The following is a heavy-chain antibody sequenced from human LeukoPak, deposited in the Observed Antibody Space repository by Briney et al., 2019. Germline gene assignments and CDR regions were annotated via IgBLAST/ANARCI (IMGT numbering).Heavy chain of an antibody. V-gene: IGHV1-46*01. D-gene: IGHD3-16*01. CDR2: INPSGGST. CDR3: ARGGGRPLKGPYYYYYGMDV. Sequence: GASVKVSCKASGYTFTSYYMHWVRQAPGQGLEWMGIINPSGGSTSYAQKFQGRVTMTRDTSTSTVYMELSSLRSEDTAVYYCARGGGRPLKGPYYYYYGMDVWGQGTTVTVSS. CDR1: GYTFTSYY. J-gene: IGHJ6*02.